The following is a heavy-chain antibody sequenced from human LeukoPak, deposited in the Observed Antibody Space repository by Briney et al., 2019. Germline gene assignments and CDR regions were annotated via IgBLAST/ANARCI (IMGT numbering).Heavy chain of an antibody. Sequence: GASVKVSCKASGYTFTRYYMHSVRQAPGQGLEGMGWINPNSGSTNYAQKLQGRVTMTRDTSISIAYMELSRLRADDRAVYYCARDRPEYYYDSSGCMVHYFDYWGQGTLVTVSS. D-gene: IGHD3-22*01. J-gene: IGHJ4*02. CDR1: GYTFTRYY. CDR2: INPNSGST. V-gene: IGHV1-2*02. CDR3: ARDRPEYYYDSSGCMVHYFDY.